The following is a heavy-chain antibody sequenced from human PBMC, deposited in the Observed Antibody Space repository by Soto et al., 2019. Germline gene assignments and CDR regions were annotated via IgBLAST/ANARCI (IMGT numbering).Heavy chain of an antibody. CDR1: GFTFSSYA. CDR3: AREGTMIVVGAFDI. CDR2: ISYDDGSKK. Sequence: GSLRLSCAASGFTFSSYAMHWVRQAPGKGLEWVAIISYDDGSKKYYADSVKGRFTISRDNSKNTLYLQMGSLRAEDMAVYYCAREGTMIVVGAFDIWGQGTMVTVSS. V-gene: IGHV3-30*14. J-gene: IGHJ3*02. D-gene: IGHD3-22*01.